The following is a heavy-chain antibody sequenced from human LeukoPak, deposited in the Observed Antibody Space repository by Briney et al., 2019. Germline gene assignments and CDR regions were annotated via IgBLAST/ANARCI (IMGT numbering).Heavy chain of an antibody. CDR3: ARGASGYDAGDY. J-gene: IGHJ4*02. CDR1: GYTFTVYY. CDR2: INPNSGGT. D-gene: IGHD5-12*01. Sequence: ASVKVSCKASGYTFTVYYMHWVRQAPGQGLEWMGWINPNSGGTNYAQKFQGRVTMTRDTSISTAYMELSRLRSDDTAVYYCARGASGYDAGDYWGQGTLVTVSS. V-gene: IGHV1-2*02.